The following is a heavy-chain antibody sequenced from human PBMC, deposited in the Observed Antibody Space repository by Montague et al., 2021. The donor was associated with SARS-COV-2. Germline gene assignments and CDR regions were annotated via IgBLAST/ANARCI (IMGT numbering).Heavy chain of an antibody. CDR3: ARALRYCGGGTCYPLAFDY. D-gene: IGHD2-15*01. CDR1: GFTFSSYA. V-gene: IGHV3-23*01. Sequence: SLRLSCAASGFTFSSYAMTWVRQAPGEGLEWVSLISSGGDITYFTDSVKGRINNSRDNSKNAFYLQMDNLRVEDTAVYYCARALRYCGGGTCYPLAFDYWGQGTLVTVSS. J-gene: IGHJ4*02. CDR2: ISSGGDIT.